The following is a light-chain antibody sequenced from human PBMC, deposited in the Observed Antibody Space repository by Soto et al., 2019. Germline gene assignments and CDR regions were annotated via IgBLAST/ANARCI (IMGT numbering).Light chain of an antibody. CDR1: ASNVGTQF. CDR3: GTWYSGLTVRI. Sequence: QSVLTQPPSVSAAPGQSVTISCSGSASNVGTQFVSWYQQLPGAAPKLLLYDNDKRPSDIPDRFSGSKSDTSATLTITGLQTGDAAEYYCGTWYSGLTVRIFGGGTKLTVL. J-gene: IGLJ2*01. V-gene: IGLV1-51*01. CDR2: DND.